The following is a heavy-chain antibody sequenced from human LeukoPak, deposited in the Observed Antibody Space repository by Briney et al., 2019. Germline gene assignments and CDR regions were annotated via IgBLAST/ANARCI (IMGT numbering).Heavy chain of an antibody. D-gene: IGHD5-18*01. Sequence: KPGGSLRLXCAASGFTSSSYSMNWVRQAPGKGLEWVSSISSSSSYIYYADSVKGRFTISRDNAKNSLYLQMNSLRAEDTAVYYCARDRTAMVTENTFPWGQGTLVTVSS. CDR1: GFTSSSYS. J-gene: IGHJ5*02. V-gene: IGHV3-21*01. CDR3: ARDRTAMVTENTFP. CDR2: ISSSSSYI.